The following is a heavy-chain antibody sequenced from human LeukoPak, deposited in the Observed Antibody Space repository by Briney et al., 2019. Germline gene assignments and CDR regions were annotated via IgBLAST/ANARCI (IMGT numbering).Heavy chain of an antibody. CDR3: ARDGSMVRGVITLNWFDP. Sequence: SETLSLTCTVSGGSISSYYWSRIRQPAGKGLEWIGRIYTSGSTNYNPSLKSRVTMSVDTSKNQFSLKLSSVTAADTAVYYCARDGSMVRGVITLNWFDPWGQGTLVTVSS. J-gene: IGHJ5*02. CDR1: GGSISSYY. V-gene: IGHV4-4*07. D-gene: IGHD3-10*01. CDR2: IYTSGST.